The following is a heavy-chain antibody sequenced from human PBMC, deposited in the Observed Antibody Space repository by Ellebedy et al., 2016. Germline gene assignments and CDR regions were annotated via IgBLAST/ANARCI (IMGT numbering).Heavy chain of an antibody. J-gene: IGHJ6*02. D-gene: IGHD6-19*01. Sequence: SGPTLVKPTETLTLTCTFSGFLLRSRGVGVGWIRQPPGKALEWLGLIYWDDDKRYSPSLQTRLTLTKDTSKNQVFLRMTNLDPVDTATYYCARIQLESSGWAGSDYYYYGMDVWGQGTTVTVSS. V-gene: IGHV2-5*02. CDR2: IYWDDDK. CDR3: ARIQLESSGWAGSDYYYYGMDV. CDR1: GFLLRSRGVG.